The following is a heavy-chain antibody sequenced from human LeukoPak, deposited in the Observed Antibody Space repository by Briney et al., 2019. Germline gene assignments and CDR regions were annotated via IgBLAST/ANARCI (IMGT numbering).Heavy chain of an antibody. CDR1: GGSISSGGYY. Sequence: PSQTLSLTCTVSGGSISSGGYYWSWIRQHPGKGLEWIGCIYYSGTTYYHPSLTSRVAISVDTSKNQFSLKLSSVTAADTSVYYCARSGTVTTWNYWGQGTLVTVSS. D-gene: IGHD4-17*01. V-gene: IGHV4-31*03. CDR2: IYYSGTT. J-gene: IGHJ4*02. CDR3: ARSGTVTTWNY.